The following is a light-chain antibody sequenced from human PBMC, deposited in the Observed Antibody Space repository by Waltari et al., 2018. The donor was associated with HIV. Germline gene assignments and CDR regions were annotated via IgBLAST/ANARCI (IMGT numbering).Light chain of an antibody. V-gene: IGLV2-14*01. CDR2: DGS. J-gene: IGLJ1*01. CDR3: SSYTSSSTLIYV. Sequence: QSALTQPASVSGSPGQSITISCTGTSSDVGGYNYVSWYQQHPGKDHKLMVYDGSKRHSGVSNRVSGSKSGNTASLTISGLQAEDEADYYCSSYTSSSTLIYVFGTGTKVTVL. CDR1: SSDVGGYNY.